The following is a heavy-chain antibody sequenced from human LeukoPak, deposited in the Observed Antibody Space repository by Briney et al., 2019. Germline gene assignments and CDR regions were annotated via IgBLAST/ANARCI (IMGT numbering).Heavy chain of an antibody. CDR1: EFSVGSNY. D-gene: IGHD2-15*01. Sequence: GGSLRLSCAASEFSVGSNYMTWVRQAPGKGLEWVALIYSGGSTYYADSVKGRFTISRDNSKNTLYIQMNSLRAEDTAVYYCARGISDIGVVVNWFDPWGQGTLVTVSS. CDR2: IYSGGST. CDR3: ARGISDIGVVVNWFDP. V-gene: IGHV3-66*01. J-gene: IGHJ5*02.